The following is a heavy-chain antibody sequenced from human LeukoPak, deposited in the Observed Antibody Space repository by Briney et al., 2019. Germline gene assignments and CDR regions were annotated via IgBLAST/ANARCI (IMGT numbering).Heavy chain of an antibody. D-gene: IGHD3-16*01. V-gene: IGHV3-23*01. CDR3: AKDIARAGGYFDY. Sequence: PGGSLRLSCAASGFTFSSYAMSWVRQAPGKGLEWVSAISGSGGSTYYADSVKGRFTISRDNSENTLYLQMNSLRAEDTAVYYCAKDIARAGGYFDYWGQGTLVTVSS. CDR2: ISGSGGST. CDR1: GFTFSSYA. J-gene: IGHJ4*02.